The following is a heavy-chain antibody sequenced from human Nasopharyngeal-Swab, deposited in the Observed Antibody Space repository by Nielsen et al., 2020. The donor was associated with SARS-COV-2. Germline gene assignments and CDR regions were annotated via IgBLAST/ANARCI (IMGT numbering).Heavy chain of an antibody. CDR3: ARGYSTSGTN. V-gene: IGHV3-74*01. D-gene: IGHD6-13*01. CDR2: ISADGSST. Sequence: GESLTISCAASGFTFSNYWVHWVRQVPGKGLVWVSRISADGSSTGYAESVRGRFTISRDNAKDTLYLQMNSLRVEDTAVYYCARGYSTSGTNWGQGTLVTVTS. CDR1: GFTFSNYW. J-gene: IGHJ4*02.